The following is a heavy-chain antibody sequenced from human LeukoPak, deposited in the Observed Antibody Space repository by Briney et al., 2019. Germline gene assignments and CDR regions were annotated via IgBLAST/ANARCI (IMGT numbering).Heavy chain of an antibody. CDR3: VRGRDELDY. Sequence: ASVKVSCRASGYTFTGHYMYWVRQAPGQGLEWMGWINPNNGDTNFAQKFQLRVTMTRDRSISTAYMELSRLRSDDTAVYYCVRGRDELDYWGQGTLVTVSS. V-gene: IGHV1-2*02. J-gene: IGHJ4*02. D-gene: IGHD1-1*01. CDR2: INPNNGDT. CDR1: GYTFTGHY.